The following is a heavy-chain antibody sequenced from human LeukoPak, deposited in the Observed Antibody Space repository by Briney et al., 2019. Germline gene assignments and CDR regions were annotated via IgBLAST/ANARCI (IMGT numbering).Heavy chain of an antibody. CDR1: GYTFTSYG. CDR3: ARNNIGSGWYNLVGLYYYYMDV. Sequence: ASVKVSCKASGYTFTSYGISWVRQAPGQGLEWMGWISAYNGNTNYAQKLQGRVTMTTDTSTSTAYMELRSLRSDDTAVYYCARNNIGSGWYNLVGLYYYYMDVWGKGTTVTISS. J-gene: IGHJ6*03. CDR2: ISAYNGNT. D-gene: IGHD6-19*01. V-gene: IGHV1-18*01.